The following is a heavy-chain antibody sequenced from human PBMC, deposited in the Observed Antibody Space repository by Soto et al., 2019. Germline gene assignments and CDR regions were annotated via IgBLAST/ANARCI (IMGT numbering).Heavy chain of an antibody. V-gene: IGHV3-23*01. Sequence: EVQLLESGGGLVQPGGSLRLSCAASGFTFSSYAMSWVRQAPGKGLEWVSAISGSGGSTYYADSVKGRFTISRDNSKNTLYLQMNSLRAEDTAVYYCAKASRLEYSGYKFDYWVQGTLVTVSS. J-gene: IGHJ4*02. D-gene: IGHD5-12*01. CDR1: GFTFSSYA. CDR3: AKASRLEYSGYKFDY. CDR2: ISGSGGST.